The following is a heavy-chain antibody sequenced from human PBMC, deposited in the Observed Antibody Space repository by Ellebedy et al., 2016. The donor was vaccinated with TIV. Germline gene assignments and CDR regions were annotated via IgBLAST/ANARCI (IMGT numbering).Heavy chain of an antibody. CDR2: ISGSGGST. J-gene: IGHJ4*02. CDR3: AKGDFSSSYIDY. CDR1: GFTFSSYA. V-gene: IGHV3-23*01. Sequence: GESLKISXAASGFTFSSYAMSWVRQAPGKGLEWVSAISGSGGSTYYADSVKGRFTISRDNSKNTLYLQMNSLRAEDTAVYYCAKGDFSSSYIDYWGQGTLVTVFS. D-gene: IGHD6-13*01.